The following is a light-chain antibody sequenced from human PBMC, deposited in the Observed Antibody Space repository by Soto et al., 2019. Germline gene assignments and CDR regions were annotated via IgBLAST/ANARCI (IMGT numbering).Light chain of an antibody. Sequence: SVLTQPASVSASPGQSITIPCTGTSSDVGSYNLVSWFQQHPGKVPKLLIYEGTKRPSGLSDRFSGSKSGTTASLSISGLQAEDEAHYYCYSYAGANLDIYGLGPKVNVL. CDR2: EGT. J-gene: IGLJ1*01. CDR3: YSYAGANLDI. V-gene: IGLV2-23*01. CDR1: SSDVGSYNL.